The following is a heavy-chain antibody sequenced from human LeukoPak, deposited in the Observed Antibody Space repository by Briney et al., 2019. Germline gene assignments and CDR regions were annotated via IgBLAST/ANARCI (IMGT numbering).Heavy chain of an antibody. CDR2: ISYDGSNN. CDR1: AFTFSSYG. J-gene: IGHJ3*02. D-gene: IGHD2-21*02. V-gene: IGHV3-30*04. Sequence: PAGSLTLSCAASAFTFSSYGMDWVRQAPGKGLEWVAVISYDGSNNYYADSVKGRFTISTDNSTTTLYLQINSLRAEDTDVYYSARNLLANCGADCYYDAFDIWGKGTMVTVSS. CDR3: ARNLLANCGADCYYDAFDI.